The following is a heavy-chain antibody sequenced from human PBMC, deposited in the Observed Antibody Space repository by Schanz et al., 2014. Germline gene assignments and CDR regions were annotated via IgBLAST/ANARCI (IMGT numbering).Heavy chain of an antibody. J-gene: IGHJ4*02. V-gene: IGHV3-30*18. CDR1: RFTFNAYD. CDR2: ISHDGSNK. Sequence: QVHLVESGGGVVRPGGSLRLSCAASRFTFNAYDMYWIRQAPGKGLEWVALISHDGSNKNSADSVKGRFTISRDNSKNTLYLQMNSLRVDDTAIYYCVKGGTNTLDSWGQGTLVTVSS. CDR3: VKGGTNTLDS.